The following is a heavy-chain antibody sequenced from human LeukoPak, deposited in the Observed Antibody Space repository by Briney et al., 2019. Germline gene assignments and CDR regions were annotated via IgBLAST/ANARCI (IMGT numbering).Heavy chain of an antibody. CDR2: ISSSSSYT. V-gene: IGHV3-21*05. Sequence: PGRSLRLSCAASGFIFSNYGMHWVRQAPGKGLEWVSYISSSSSYTNYADSVKGRFTISRDNAKNSLYLQMNSLRAEDTAVYYCARVRGYSGYDSIAAAGTPNWFDPWGQGTLVTVSS. D-gene: IGHD5-12*01. CDR1: GFIFSNYG. J-gene: IGHJ5*02. CDR3: ARVRGYSGYDSIAAAGTPNWFDP.